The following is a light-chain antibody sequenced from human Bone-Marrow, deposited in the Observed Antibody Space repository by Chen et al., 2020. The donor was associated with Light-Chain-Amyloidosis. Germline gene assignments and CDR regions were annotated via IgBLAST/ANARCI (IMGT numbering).Light chain of an antibody. CDR1: SSDIGGYNF. CDR2: DVN. Sequence: QSALTQPASVSGSPGQSLTISCTGTSSDIGGYNFVSWFQQHPGKVPKVIIYDVNNRPSGVANRFSGSKSGNTASLTISGLQAEDEADYYCCSYAGSPLYVFGTGTKVSVL. V-gene: IGLV2-23*02. J-gene: IGLJ1*01. CDR3: CSYAGSPLYV.